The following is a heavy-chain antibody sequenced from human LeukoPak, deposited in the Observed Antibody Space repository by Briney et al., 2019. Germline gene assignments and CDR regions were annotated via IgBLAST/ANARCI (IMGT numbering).Heavy chain of an antibody. J-gene: IGHJ4*02. CDR2: INPSGGST. CDR3: ATATMVRGVIDY. D-gene: IGHD3-10*01. V-gene: IGHV1-46*01. Sequence: ASVKLSCKASGYTFTSYYLHWVRQAPGQGLEWMGIINPSGGSTTYAQKFQGRVTMTRDMSTSTVYMELSSLRSEDTAVYYCATATMVRGVIDYWGQGTLVTVSS. CDR1: GYTFTSYY.